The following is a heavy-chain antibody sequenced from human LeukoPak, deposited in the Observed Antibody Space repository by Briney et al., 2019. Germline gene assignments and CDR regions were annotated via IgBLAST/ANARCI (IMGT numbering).Heavy chain of an antibody. CDR2: ISYDGSNE. Sequence: GGSLRLSCAASGFTFSSFGMHWVRQAPGKGLGWVALISYDGSNEYYADSVKGRFTISRVNSKNALYLQMNSLRAGDTAVYYCAKVSYYGDFYYYGVDVWGQGTTVTVSS. J-gene: IGHJ6*02. CDR1: GFTFSSFG. V-gene: IGHV3-30*18. CDR3: AKVSYYGDFYYYGVDV. D-gene: IGHD3-3*01.